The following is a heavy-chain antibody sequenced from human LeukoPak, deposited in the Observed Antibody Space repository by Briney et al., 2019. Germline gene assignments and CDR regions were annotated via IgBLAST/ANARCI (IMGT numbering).Heavy chain of an antibody. D-gene: IGHD2-15*01. Sequence: GGSLRLSCSASRFSFSTYAMSWVRQAPGKGLEWVSAIGASGGATFYADSAKGRFTISRDNSKNTLFLQMNSLRAEDTAVYYCARDFVVVVTAAGWGAFDIWGQGTVVTVSS. V-gene: IGHV3-23*01. CDR3: ARDFVVVVTAAGWGAFDI. CDR1: RFSFSTYA. CDR2: IGASGGAT. J-gene: IGHJ3*02.